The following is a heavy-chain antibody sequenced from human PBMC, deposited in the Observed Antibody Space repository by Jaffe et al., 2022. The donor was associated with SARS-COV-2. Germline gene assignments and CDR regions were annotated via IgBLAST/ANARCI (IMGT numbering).Heavy chain of an antibody. V-gene: IGHV3-33*01. CDR3: ARGPTQGRDGYNHHYYYYGMDV. D-gene: IGHD5-12*01. CDR2: IWYDGSNK. CDR1: GFTFSSYG. Sequence: QVQLVESGGGVVQPGRSLRLSCAASGFTFSSYGMHWVRQAPGKGLEWVAVIWYDGSNKYYADSVKGRFTISRDNSKNTLYLQMNSLRAEDTAVYYCARGPTQGRDGYNHHYYYYGMDVWGQGTTVTVSS. J-gene: IGHJ6*02.